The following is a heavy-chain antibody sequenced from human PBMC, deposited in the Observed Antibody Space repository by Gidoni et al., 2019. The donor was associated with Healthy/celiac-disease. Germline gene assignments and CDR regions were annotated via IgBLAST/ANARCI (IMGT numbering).Heavy chain of an antibody. V-gene: IGHV4-39*07. CDR1: GGSISSSSYY. D-gene: IGHD2-21*01. J-gene: IGHJ6*02. Sequence: QLQLQESGPGLVKPSDTLSLPCTVSGGSISSSSYYWGWIRQPPGKGLEWIGSIYYSGSTYYNPSLKSRVTISVDTSKNQFSLKLSSVTAADTAVYYCARDPRSINYYYGMDVWGQGTTVTVSS. CDR3: ARDPRSINYYYGMDV. CDR2: IYYSGST.